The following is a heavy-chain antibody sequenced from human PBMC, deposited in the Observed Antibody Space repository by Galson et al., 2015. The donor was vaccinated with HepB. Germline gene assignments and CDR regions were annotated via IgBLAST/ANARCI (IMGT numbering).Heavy chain of an antibody. J-gene: IGHJ4*02. CDR3: ARGPKGQQLSTRGWV. CDR1: GFTFSSYA. V-gene: IGHV3-30-3*01. D-gene: IGHD6-13*01. Sequence: SLRLSCAASGFTFSSYAMHWVRQAPGKGLEWVAVISYDGSNKYYADSVKGRFTISRDNSKNTLYLQMNSLRAEDTAVYYCARGPKGQQLSTRGWVWGQGTLVTVSS. CDR2: ISYDGSNK.